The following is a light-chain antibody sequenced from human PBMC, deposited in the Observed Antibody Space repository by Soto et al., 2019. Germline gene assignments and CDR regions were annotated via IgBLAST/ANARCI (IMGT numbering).Light chain of an antibody. J-gene: IGKJ1*01. CDR2: AAS. V-gene: IGKV1-6*01. CDR3: LQDYRYPPWT. Sequence: AIQITQSPCSVSASVGDRVTITCRASQDIRKDLGWYQQKPGKAPKLLIYAASSLQTGFRSRCSGSGPGTEFTLTISSLHPEDFATYYCLQDYRYPPWTFGQGTTVDIK. CDR1: QDIRKD.